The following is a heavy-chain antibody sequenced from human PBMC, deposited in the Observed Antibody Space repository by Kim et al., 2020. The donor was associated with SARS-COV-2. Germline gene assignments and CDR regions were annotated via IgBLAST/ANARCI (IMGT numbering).Heavy chain of an antibody. Sequence: YAGSVERRFTISRDKSNNTLYEKMNSLSGEGTAVYYCARDWGDSSSSIDCWGQGTLVTVSS. D-gene: IGHD6-6*01. V-gene: IGHV3-33*01. J-gene: IGHJ4*02. CDR3: ARDWGDSSSSIDC.